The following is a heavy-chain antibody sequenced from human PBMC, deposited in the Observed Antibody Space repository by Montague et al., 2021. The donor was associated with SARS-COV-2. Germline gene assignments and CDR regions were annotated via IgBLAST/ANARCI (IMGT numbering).Heavy chain of an antibody. CDR1: GFSLSTSGMC. Sequence: PALGKPTQTLTLTCTFSGFSLSTSGMCVSWIRQPPGKALEWLALIDWDDDKYYSTPLKTRLTISKDTSKNQVVLTMTNMDPVNTATYYCARSLLWFGELNAFDIWGQGTMVTVSS. J-gene: IGHJ3*02. CDR2: IDWDDDK. D-gene: IGHD3-10*01. V-gene: IGHV2-70*01. CDR3: ARSLLWFGELNAFDI.